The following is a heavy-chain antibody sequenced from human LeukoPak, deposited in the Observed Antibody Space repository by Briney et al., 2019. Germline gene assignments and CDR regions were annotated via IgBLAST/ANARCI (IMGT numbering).Heavy chain of an antibody. Sequence: ASVKVSCKASGYTFTGYYMHWVRQAPGQGLEWMGWINPNSGGTNYAQKFQGRVTMTRDTSTTTAFMELSRLRSDDTAVYYCARVVGNYYDSSGYYYFDYWGQGTLVTVSS. CDR1: GYTFTGYY. CDR2: INPNSGGT. CDR3: ARVVGNYYDSSGYYYFDY. D-gene: IGHD3-22*01. J-gene: IGHJ4*02. V-gene: IGHV1-2*02.